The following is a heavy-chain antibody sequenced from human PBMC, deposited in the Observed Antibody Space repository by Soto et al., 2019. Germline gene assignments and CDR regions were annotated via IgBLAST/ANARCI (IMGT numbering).Heavy chain of an antibody. CDR1: GYTFTSYG. CDR2: INPNSGGT. CDR3: ARALDIVVVPDAYYFDY. V-gene: IGHV1-2*04. J-gene: IGHJ4*02. D-gene: IGHD2-2*03. Sequence: ASVKVSCKASGYTFTSYGISWVRQAPGQGLEWMGWINPNSGGTNYAQKFQGWVTMTRDTSISTAYMELSRLRSDDTAVYYCARALDIVVVPDAYYFDYWGQGTLVTVS.